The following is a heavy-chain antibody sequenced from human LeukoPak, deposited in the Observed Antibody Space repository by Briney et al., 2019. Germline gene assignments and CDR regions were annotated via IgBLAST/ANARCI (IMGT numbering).Heavy chain of an antibody. J-gene: IGHJ4*02. V-gene: IGHV1-69*13. D-gene: IGHD2-2*01. CDR2: IIPIFGTA. CDR1: GGTFSSYA. CDR3: ATPTGYCSSTSCYVEGFFDY. Sequence: SVKVSCKAFGGTFSSYAISWVRQAPGQGLEWMGGIIPIFGTANYAQKFQGRVTITADESTSTAYMELSSLRSEDTAVYYCATPTGYCSSTSCYVEGFFDYWGQGTLVTVSS.